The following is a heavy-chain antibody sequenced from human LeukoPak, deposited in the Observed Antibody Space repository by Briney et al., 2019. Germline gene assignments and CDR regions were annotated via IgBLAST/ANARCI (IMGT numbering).Heavy chain of an antibody. CDR1: GFTFSSYS. Sequence: GGSLRLSCAASGFTFSSYSMNWVRQAPGKGLEWVSSISSSSSNIYYADSVKGRFTISRDNAKNSLYLQMNSLRAEDTAVYYCAKEIWPTVTTPGHTHFDYWGQGTLVTVSS. V-gene: IGHV3-21*01. CDR2: ISSSSSNI. J-gene: IGHJ4*02. CDR3: AKEIWPTVTTPGHTHFDY. D-gene: IGHD4-17*01.